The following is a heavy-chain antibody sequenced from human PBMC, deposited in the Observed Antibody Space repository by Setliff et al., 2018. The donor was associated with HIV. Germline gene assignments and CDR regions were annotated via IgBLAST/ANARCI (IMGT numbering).Heavy chain of an antibody. Sequence: LSLSCAASRFTFSSYAMSWVRQAPGKGLEWVSLINTDGSRTDYADAVKGRFIISRDNGKSTLFLQMNSLTADDTAVYFCVRDRNGPLGWGQGTLVTVSS. CDR3: VRDRNGPLG. J-gene: IGHJ1*01. CDR1: RFTFSSYA. V-gene: IGHV3-74*01. CDR2: INTDGSRT. D-gene: IGHD7-27*01.